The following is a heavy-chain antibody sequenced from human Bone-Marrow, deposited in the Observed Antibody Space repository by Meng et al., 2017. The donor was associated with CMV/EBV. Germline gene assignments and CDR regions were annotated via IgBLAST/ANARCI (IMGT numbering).Heavy chain of an antibody. J-gene: IGHJ4*02. Sequence: GESLKISCAASGFTFSNYWMHWVRQAPGKGLVWVSHINTDGSDTNYADSVKGRFTVSRDNAKDTLYLQMNSLRPEDSAVYYCARDGTSGDLDYWGQGTLVTVSS. V-gene: IGHV3-74*01. CDR1: GFTFSNYW. CDR2: INTDGSDT. D-gene: IGHD2-15*01. CDR3: ARDGTSGDLDY.